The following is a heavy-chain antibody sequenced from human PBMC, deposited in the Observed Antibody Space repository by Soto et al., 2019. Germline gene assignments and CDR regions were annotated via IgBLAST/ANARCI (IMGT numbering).Heavy chain of an antibody. J-gene: IGHJ4*02. V-gene: IGHV3-48*01. CDR1: GFTFSSYN. CDR2: ISSSGSTI. D-gene: IGHD3-22*01. CDR3: ARVAYYYDSSGYFY. Sequence: EVQLVESGGGLVQPGGSLRLSCAASGFTFSSYNMNWVRQAPGKGLEWVSYISSSGSTIYYADSVKGRFTISRDNAKNSLYLQMNSLRAEDTAVYYWARVAYYYDSSGYFYWGQGTLVTVSS.